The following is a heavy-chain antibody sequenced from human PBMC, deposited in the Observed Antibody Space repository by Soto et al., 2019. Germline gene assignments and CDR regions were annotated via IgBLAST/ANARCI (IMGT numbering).Heavy chain of an antibody. CDR3: ARAGRAAAGQYFDY. J-gene: IGHJ4*02. D-gene: IGHD6-13*01. CDR2: INHSGST. CDR1: GGSFSGYY. Sequence: TSETLSLTCAVYGGSFSGYYWSWIRQPPGKGLEWIGEINHSGSTNYNPSLKSRVTISVDTSKNQFSLKLSSVTAADTAVYYCARAGRAAAGQYFDYWGQGTLVTVSS. V-gene: IGHV4-34*01.